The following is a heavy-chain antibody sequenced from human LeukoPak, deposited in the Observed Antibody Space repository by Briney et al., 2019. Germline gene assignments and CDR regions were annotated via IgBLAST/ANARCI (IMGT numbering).Heavy chain of an antibody. J-gene: IGHJ4*02. CDR1: GYSISSGYY. CDR2: IYRSGST. D-gene: IGHD6-6*01. CDR3: ARGDSSSSPDFDY. V-gene: IGHV4-38-2*02. Sequence: ASETLSLTCTVSGYSISSGYYWGWIRQPPGQGLEWIGSIYRSGSTYYNPSLKSRVTISVDMSKNQFSLKLSSVTAADTAVYYCARGDSSSSPDFDYWGQGTLVTVSS.